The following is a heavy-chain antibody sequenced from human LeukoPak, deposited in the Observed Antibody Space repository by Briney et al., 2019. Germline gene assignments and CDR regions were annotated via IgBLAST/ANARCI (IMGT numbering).Heavy chain of an antibody. Sequence: ASVKVSCKASGYTFTSYGISWVRQAPGQGLEWMGWISAYNGNTNYAQKLQGRVTMTTDTSTSTACMELRSLRSDDTAVYYCARAAPYGDYAPVDYWGQGTLVTVSS. J-gene: IGHJ4*02. D-gene: IGHD4-17*01. CDR2: ISAYNGNT. CDR3: ARAAPYGDYAPVDY. CDR1: GYTFTSYG. V-gene: IGHV1-18*04.